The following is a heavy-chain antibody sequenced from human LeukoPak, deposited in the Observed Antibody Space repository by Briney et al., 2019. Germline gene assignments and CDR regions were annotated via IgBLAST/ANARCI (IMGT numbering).Heavy chain of an antibody. CDR2: ISWNSGSI. Sequence: GGSLRLSCAASGFTFDDYAMHWVRQAPGKGLEWVSGISWNSGSIGYADSVKGRFTISRDNSKNTLYLQMNSLRAEDTAVYYCARDLDFWSGSLGYYYGMDVWGQGTTVTVSS. D-gene: IGHD3-3*01. CDR1: GFTFDDYA. CDR3: ARDLDFWSGSLGYYYGMDV. J-gene: IGHJ6*02. V-gene: IGHV3-9*01.